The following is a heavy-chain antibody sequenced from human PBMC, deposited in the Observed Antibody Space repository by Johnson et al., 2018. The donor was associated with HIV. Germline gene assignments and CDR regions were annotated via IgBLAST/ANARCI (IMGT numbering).Heavy chain of an antibody. CDR3: ANSLLLDAFNI. CDR1: GFTFSSYA. Sequence: VQLVESGGGLVQPGGSLRLSCAASGFTFSSYAMSWVRQAPGKGLEWVSAIYSGDNTYYADSVKGRFTISRDNSKTTLYLQMNSLRDEDTAVYYCANSLLLDAFNIWGQGTMVTVSS. V-gene: IGHV3-23*05. CDR2: IYSGDNT. J-gene: IGHJ3*02.